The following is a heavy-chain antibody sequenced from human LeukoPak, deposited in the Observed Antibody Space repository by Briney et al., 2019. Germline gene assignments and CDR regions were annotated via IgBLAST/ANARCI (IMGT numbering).Heavy chain of an antibody. J-gene: IGHJ4*02. CDR3: ASRATQGPLWSVDIGGLVDY. V-gene: IGHV4-38-2*01. CDR2: IYHSGST. D-gene: IGHD3-3*01. CDR1: GYSISSGYY. Sequence: SETLSLTCAVSGYSISSGYYWGWIRQPPGKGLEWIGSIYHSGSTYYNPSLKSRVTISVDTSKNQFSLKLSSVTAADTAVYYCASRATQGPLWSVDIGGLVDYWGQGTMVTVSS.